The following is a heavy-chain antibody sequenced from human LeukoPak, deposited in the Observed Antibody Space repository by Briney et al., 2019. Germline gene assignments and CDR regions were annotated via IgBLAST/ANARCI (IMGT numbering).Heavy chain of an antibody. CDR1: GFTFSSYS. J-gene: IGHJ3*02. CDR2: ISSSSSYI. D-gene: IGHD1-26*01. Sequence: RGSLRLSCAASGFTFSSYSMNWVRQAPGKGLEWVSSISSSSSYIYYADSVKGRFTISRDNAKNSLYLQMNSLRAEDTAVYYCAGIVGATHAFDIWGQGTMVTVSS. CDR3: AGIVGATHAFDI. V-gene: IGHV3-21*01.